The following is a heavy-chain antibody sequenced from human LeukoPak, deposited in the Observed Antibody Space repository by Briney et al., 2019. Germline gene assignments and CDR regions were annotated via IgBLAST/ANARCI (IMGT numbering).Heavy chain of an antibody. CDR2: IIPIFGTA. CDR3: ARGYYDSSGYYYTFDY. Sequence: ASVKVSCKASGGTFSSYAISWVRQAPGQGLEWMGGIIPIFGTANYAQKFQGRVTITADKSTSTAYMELSSLRSEDTAVYYCARGYYDSSGYYYTFDYWGQGTLVTVSS. D-gene: IGHD3-22*01. V-gene: IGHV1-69*06. CDR1: GGTFSSYA. J-gene: IGHJ4*02.